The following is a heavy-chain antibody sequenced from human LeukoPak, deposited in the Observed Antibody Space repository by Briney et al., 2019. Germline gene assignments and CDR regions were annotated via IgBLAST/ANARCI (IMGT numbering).Heavy chain of an antibody. CDR2: INPNSGGT. V-gene: IGHV1-2*02. Sequence: ASVKVSCKASGYTFTGNHMHWVRQAPGQGLEWMGWINPNSGGTNYAQNFQGRVTMTRDTSISTAYMAFSRLKSDDTAVYFCARGDGDYVGNDYWGHGTLVTVSS. D-gene: IGHD4-17*01. CDR3: ARGDGDYVGNDY. CDR1: GYTFTGNH. J-gene: IGHJ4*01.